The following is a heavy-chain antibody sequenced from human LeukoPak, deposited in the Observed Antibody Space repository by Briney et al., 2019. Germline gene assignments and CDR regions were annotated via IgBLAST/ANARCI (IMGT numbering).Heavy chain of an antibody. J-gene: IGHJ6*03. CDR1: GFTSISYW. CDR2: IKQDGSEK. V-gene: IGHV3-7*01. D-gene: IGHD4-17*01. Sequence: PGGSLRLSCEASGFTSISYWMSWVRQAPGKGLEGVANIKQDGSEKYYVDSVKGRFTISRDNAKNSLYLQMNSLRAEDTAVYYCARARFETTVTTLVRKKDYYYYNMDVWGKGTTVTVSS. CDR3: ARARFETTVTTLVRKKDYYYYNMDV.